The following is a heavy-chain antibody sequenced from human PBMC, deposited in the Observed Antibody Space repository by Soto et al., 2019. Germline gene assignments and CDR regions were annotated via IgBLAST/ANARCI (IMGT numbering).Heavy chain of an antibody. D-gene: IGHD4-4*01. V-gene: IGHV3-30-3*01. J-gene: IGHJ6*02. CDR1: GFTFSSYA. Sequence: GGSLRLSCAASGFTFSSYAMHWVRQAPGKGLEWVAVISYDGSNKYYADSVKGRFTISRDNSKNTLYLQMNSLRAEDTAVYYCASRSNYFYYYYGMDVWGQGTTVTVSS. CDR2: ISYDGSNK. CDR3: ASRSNYFYYYYGMDV.